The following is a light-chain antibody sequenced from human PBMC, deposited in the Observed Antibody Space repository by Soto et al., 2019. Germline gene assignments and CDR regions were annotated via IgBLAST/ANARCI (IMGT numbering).Light chain of an antibody. Sequence: EIVLTQSPGTLSLSPGERATLSCRASQSVSSSYLAWYQQKPGQAPRLLIYGASSRATGIPDRFSGSWSGTDFTLTISRLEPEDFAVYYCQQYGSRTYTFGQGTKLEIK. CDR3: QQYGSRTYT. V-gene: IGKV3-20*01. J-gene: IGKJ2*01. CDR1: QSVSSSY. CDR2: GAS.